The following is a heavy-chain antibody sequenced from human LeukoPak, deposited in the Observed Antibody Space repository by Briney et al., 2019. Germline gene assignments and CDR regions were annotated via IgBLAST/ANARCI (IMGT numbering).Heavy chain of an antibody. V-gene: IGHV4-39*07. J-gene: IGHJ4*02. Sequence: SETLSLTCTVSGGSISSSSYYWGWIRQPPGKGLEWIGSIYYSGSTNYNPSLKSRVTISVDTSKNQFSLKLSSVTAADTAVYYCARVSRELRSGYQVDYWGQGTLVTASS. CDR1: GGSISSSSYY. CDR2: IYYSGST. CDR3: ARVSRELRSGYQVDY. D-gene: IGHD3-22*01.